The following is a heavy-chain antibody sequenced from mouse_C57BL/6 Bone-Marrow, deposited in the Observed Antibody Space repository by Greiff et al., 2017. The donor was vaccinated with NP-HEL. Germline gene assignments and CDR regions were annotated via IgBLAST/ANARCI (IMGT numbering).Heavy chain of an antibody. CDR1: GYTFTSYG. V-gene: IGHV1-81*01. CDR3: ARVVVTYYAMDY. Sequence: QVQLKQSGAELARPGASVKLSCKASGYTFTSYGISWVKQRTGQGLEWIGEIYPRSGNTYYNEKLKGKATLTADKSSSTAYMELRSLTSDDSAVYFCARVVVTYYAMDYWGQGTSVTVSS. D-gene: IGHD1-1*02. J-gene: IGHJ4*01. CDR2: IYPRSGNT.